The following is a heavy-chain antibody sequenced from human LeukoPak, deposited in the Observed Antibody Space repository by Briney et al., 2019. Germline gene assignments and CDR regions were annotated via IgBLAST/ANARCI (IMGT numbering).Heavy chain of an antibody. CDR1: GYTFTSYY. V-gene: IGHV1-2*06. D-gene: IGHD3-10*01. CDR2: INPNSGGT. CDR3: AKSYGSGSQYYFDY. Sequence: ASVKVSCKASGYTFTSYYMHWVRQAPGQGLEWMGRINPNSGGTNYAQKFQGRVTMTRDTSISTAYMELSRLRSDDTAVYYCAKSYGSGSQYYFDYWGQGTLVTVSS. J-gene: IGHJ4*02.